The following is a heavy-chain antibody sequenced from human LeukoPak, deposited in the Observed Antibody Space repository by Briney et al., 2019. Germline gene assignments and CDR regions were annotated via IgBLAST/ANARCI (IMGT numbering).Heavy chain of an antibody. CDR1: GGSISSGGYY. Sequence: PSQTLSLTCTVSGGSISSGGYYWSWLRQPPGKGLEWIGYIYHSGSTYYNPSLKSRVTISVDRSKNQFSLKLSSVTAADTAVYYCARAQMATSAFDIWGQGTMVTVSS. CDR3: ARAQMATSAFDI. V-gene: IGHV4-30-2*01. D-gene: IGHD5-24*01. CDR2: IYHSGST. J-gene: IGHJ3*02.